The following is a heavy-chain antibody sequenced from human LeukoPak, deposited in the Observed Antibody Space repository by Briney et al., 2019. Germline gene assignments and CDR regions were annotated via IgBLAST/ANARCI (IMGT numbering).Heavy chain of an antibody. V-gene: IGHV4-61*08. CDR3: AGRIAAAVPNWFDP. J-gene: IGHJ5*02. CDR1: GGSISSGDYY. D-gene: IGHD6-13*01. CDR2: IYYSGST. Sequence: PSQTLSLTCTVSGGSISSGDYYWSWIRQPPGKGLEWIGYIYYSGSTNYNPSLKSRVTISVDTSKNQFSLKLSSVTAADTAVYYCAGRIAAAVPNWFDPWGQGTLVTVSS.